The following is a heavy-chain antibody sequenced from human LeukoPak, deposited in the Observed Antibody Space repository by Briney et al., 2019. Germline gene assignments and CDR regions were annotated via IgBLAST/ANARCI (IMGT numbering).Heavy chain of an antibody. CDR1: GFTFSNAW. CDR2: IKSKTDGGTT. V-gene: IGHV3-15*01. Sequence: GGSLRLSCAASGFTFSNAWMSWVRQAPGKGLEWVGRIKSKTDGGTTDYAAPVNGRFTISRDDSKNTLYVQMNSLKTEDTAVYYCTTGPYDYGSGTYYHWGQGTLVTVSS. J-gene: IGHJ4*02. D-gene: IGHD3-10*01. CDR3: TTGPYDYGSGTYYH.